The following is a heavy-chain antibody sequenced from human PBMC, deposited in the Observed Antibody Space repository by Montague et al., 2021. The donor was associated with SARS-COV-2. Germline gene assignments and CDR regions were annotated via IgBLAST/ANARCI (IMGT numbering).Heavy chain of an antibody. V-gene: IGHV4-39*01. CDR1: GGSISSSSYY. Sequence: SETLSLTCTVSGGSISSSSYYWGWLRQPPGKGLEWIGCIYYSGSTYYNPSLKSRVTISVDTSKNQFSLKLSSVTAADTAVYYCARHKRWRIAAAGRGFDYWGQGTLVTVSS. D-gene: IGHD6-13*01. J-gene: IGHJ4*02. CDR3: ARHKRWRIAAAGRGFDY. CDR2: IYYSGST.